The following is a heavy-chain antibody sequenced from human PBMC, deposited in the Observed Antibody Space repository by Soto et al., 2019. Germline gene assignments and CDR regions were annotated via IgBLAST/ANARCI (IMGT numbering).Heavy chain of an antibody. CDR2: INEGPGDT. D-gene: IGHD3-9*01. CDR1: LFTFSSYA. V-gene: IGHV3-23*01. CDR3: AKTHYDILDY. J-gene: IGHJ4*02. Sequence: PVWSLRLSCSSSLFTFSSYAMSWVRQAPGKGLEWVSAINEGPGDTFYADSVKGRFTISRDDSKDTLYLQMNSLRAEDTAIYYCAKTHYDILDYWGQGTLVTVSS.